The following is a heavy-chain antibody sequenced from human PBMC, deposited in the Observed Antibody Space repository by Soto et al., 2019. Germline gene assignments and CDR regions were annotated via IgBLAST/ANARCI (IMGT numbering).Heavy chain of an antibody. V-gene: IGHV2-26*01. CDR3: ARYSRGSYYEGGGVDY. CDR1: GFSLSNARMG. CDR2: IFSNDEK. D-gene: IGHD1-26*01. J-gene: IGHJ4*02. Sequence: QVTLKESGPVLVKPTETLTLTCTVSGFSLSNARMGVSWIRQPPGKALEWLAHIFSNDEKSYSTSLKSRLTISXXTXKSXVVLTMTNMDPVDTATYYCARYSRGSYYEGGGVDYWGQGTLVTVSS.